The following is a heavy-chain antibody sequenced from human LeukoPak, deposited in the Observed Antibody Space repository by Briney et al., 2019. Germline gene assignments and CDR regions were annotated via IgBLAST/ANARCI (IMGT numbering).Heavy chain of an antibody. V-gene: IGHV3-74*01. D-gene: IGHD2/OR15-2a*01. CDR2: INTDGSST. CDR3: ARNRRTARYFDY. CDR1: GFTFSSYW. J-gene: IGHJ4*02. Sequence: PGGSLRLSCAASGFTFSSYWMHWVRQAPGKGLVWVSRINTDGSSTSYADSVKGRFTISRDNAKNTLYLQMNSLRAEDTAVYYCARNRRTARYFDYWGQGTLVTVSS.